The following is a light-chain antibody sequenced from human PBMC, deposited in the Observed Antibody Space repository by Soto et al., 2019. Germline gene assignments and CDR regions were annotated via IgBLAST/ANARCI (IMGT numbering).Light chain of an antibody. J-gene: IGKJ1*01. CDR1: QGVTTN. Sequence: EIVMTQAPGTLSVSPGGRATLSWRAGQGVTTNFAWYQQKSGQSPRLLIYDVSIRATGVPARFSGTGSETDFTLTISRLEPEDFALYYCQQYGSSPLTFGQGTKVDIK. V-gene: IGKV3-20*01. CDR2: DVS. CDR3: QQYGSSPLT.